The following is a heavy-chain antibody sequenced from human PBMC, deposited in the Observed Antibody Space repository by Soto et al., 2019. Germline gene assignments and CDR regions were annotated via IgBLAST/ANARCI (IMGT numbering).Heavy chain of an antibody. CDR2: ISAYNGNT. CDR1: GYTFTSYG. V-gene: IGHV1-18*01. J-gene: IGHJ5*02. Sequence: GASVKVSCKASGYTFTSYGISWVRQAPGQGLEWMGWISAYNGNTNYAQKLQGRVTMTTDTSTSTAYMELRSLRSDDTAVYYCARDDLGYCSSTSCYAGPWFDPWAQGTLVTVSS. CDR3: ARDDLGYCSSTSCYAGPWFDP. D-gene: IGHD2-2*01.